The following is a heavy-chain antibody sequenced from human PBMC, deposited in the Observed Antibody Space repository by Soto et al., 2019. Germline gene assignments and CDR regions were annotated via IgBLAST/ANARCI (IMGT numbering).Heavy chain of an antibody. J-gene: IGHJ4*02. D-gene: IGHD3-22*01. CDR1: GFTFSSYS. CDR3: ARDPNLIELYYYDSSGPTVVDY. V-gene: IGHV3-48*02. CDR2: ISSSSSTI. Sequence: PGGSLRLSCAASGFTFSSYSMNWVRQAPGKGLEWVSYISSSSSTIYYADSVKGRFTISRDNAKNSLYLQMNSLRDEDTAVYYCARDPNLIELYYYDSSGPTVVDYWGQGTLVIVSS.